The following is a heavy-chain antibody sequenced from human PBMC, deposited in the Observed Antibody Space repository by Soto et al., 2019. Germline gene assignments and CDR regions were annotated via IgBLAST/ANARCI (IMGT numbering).Heavy chain of an antibody. Sequence: EVQLVESGGGLVQPGGSLRLSCAASGFTVNSNYMSWVRQAPGKGLEWVSVIYSGGSTYYADSVKGRFTISRDSSKNTLYLQMNSLSAEDTAVYYCAREGFGEFFHAFDIWGQYTMLTVCS. CDR1: GFTVNSNY. J-gene: IGHJ3*02. CDR2: IYSGGST. D-gene: IGHD3-10*01. V-gene: IGHV3-66*01. CDR3: AREGFGEFFHAFDI.